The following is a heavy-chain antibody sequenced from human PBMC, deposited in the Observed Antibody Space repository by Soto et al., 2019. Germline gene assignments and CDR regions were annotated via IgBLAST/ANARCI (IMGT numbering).Heavy chain of an antibody. Sequence: SETLSLTCIVSGCSIGGSTYYWGWIRQPPGKGLEWIGNIYYSGTTYYNSSLKSRVIISVDTSKNQFSLKLTSVTATDTAVYYCARRYSRGFDQWSQGRLVTVSS. CDR3: ARRYSRGFDQ. V-gene: IGHV4-39*01. J-gene: IGHJ4*02. CDR1: GCSIGGSTYY. D-gene: IGHD1-26*01. CDR2: IYYSGTT.